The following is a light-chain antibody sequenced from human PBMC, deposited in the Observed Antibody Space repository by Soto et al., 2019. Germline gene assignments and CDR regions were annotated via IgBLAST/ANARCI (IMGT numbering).Light chain of an antibody. Sequence: DFVMTQAPDSLAVSLGERATINCKSSQTVLYNSNNKNHLGWFQQKPGHPPKLLIYGASTRASGVPDRFSGSGSGTDFTLTISSLQAEDVAVYYCQQCYSIPFTFGQGTKLEIK. CDR1: QTVLYNSNNKNH. J-gene: IGKJ2*01. CDR2: GAS. CDR3: QQCYSIPFT. V-gene: IGKV4-1*01.